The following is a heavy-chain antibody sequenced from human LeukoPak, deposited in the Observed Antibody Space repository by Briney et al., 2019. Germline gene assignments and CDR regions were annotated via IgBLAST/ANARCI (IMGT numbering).Heavy chain of an antibody. CDR2: INHSGST. J-gene: IGHJ4*02. Sequence: SETLSLTCTVSGGSISSYYWSWIRQPPGKGLEWIGEINHSGSTNYNPSLKSRVTISVDTSKNQFSLKLSSVTAADTAVYYCARGRPYCSSTSCYAGGNDYWGQGTLVTVSS. CDR1: GGSISSYY. V-gene: IGHV4-34*01. D-gene: IGHD2-2*01. CDR3: ARGRPYCSSTSCYAGGNDY.